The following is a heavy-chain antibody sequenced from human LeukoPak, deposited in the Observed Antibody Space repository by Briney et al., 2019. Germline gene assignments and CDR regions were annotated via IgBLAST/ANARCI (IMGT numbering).Heavy chain of an antibody. CDR2: INPNSGGT. J-gene: IGHJ4*02. CDR3: ARHRDGYSGYDFNFDY. D-gene: IGHD5-12*01. Sequence: GASVKVSCKASGYTFTGYYMHWVRQAPGQGLEWMGWINPNSGGTNYAQKFQGRVTMTRDTSISTAYMELSRLRSDDTAVYYCARHRDGYSGYDFNFDYWGQGTLVTVSS. V-gene: IGHV1-2*02. CDR1: GYTFTGYY.